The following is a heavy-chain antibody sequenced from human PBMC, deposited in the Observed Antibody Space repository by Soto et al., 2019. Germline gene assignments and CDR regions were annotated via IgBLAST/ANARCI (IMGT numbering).Heavy chain of an antibody. CDR3: ATRTDYYYGSGSLGGMDV. D-gene: IGHD3-10*01. J-gene: IGHJ6*02. CDR1: GGSISSGSYY. CDR2: IYYSGST. V-gene: IGHV4-31*03. Sequence: QVHLQESGPGLVKSSQTLSLTCTVSGGSISSGSYYWSWIRQLPGKGLEWIGYIYYSGSTYYNPSLKSRVTISVDTSKNQFSLKLNFVTAADTAVYYCATRTDYYYGSGSLGGMDVWGQGTTVTVSS.